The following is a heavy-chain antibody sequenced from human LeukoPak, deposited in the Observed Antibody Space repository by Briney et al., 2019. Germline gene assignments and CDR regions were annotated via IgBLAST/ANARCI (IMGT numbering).Heavy chain of an antibody. CDR2: ISGSGGST. J-gene: IGHJ4*02. D-gene: IGHD1-26*01. Sequence: PGGSLRLSCAASGFTFSSYAMSWVRQAPGKGLEWVSAISGSGGSTYCADSVKGRFTISRDNSKNTLYLQMNSLRAEDTAVYYCAKETSQWELLPIDYWGQGTLVTVPS. CDR1: GFTFSSYA. CDR3: AKETSQWELLPIDY. V-gene: IGHV3-23*01.